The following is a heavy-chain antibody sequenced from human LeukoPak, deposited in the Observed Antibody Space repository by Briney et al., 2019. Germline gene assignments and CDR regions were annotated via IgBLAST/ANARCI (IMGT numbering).Heavy chain of an antibody. D-gene: IGHD2-21*02. CDR1: GFTFSDYY. CDR2: ISSSGSTI. J-gene: IGHJ6*02. Sequence: GGSLRLSCAASGFTFSDYYMSWIRQAPGKGLEWVSYISSSGSTIYYADSVKGRFTISRDNSKKTMYLQMSSLRAEDTAVYYCAKDHRRPGDRGAMDVWGQGTTVTVSS. CDR3: AKDHRRPGDRGAMDV. V-gene: IGHV3-11*04.